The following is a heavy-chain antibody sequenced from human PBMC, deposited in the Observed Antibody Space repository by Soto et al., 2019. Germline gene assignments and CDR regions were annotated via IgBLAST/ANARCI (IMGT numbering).Heavy chain of an antibody. CDR3: ARDSGDIVVVVAATSFYYYGMDV. D-gene: IGHD2-15*01. Sequence: GASVKVSCKASGGTFSSYAISWVRQAPGQGLEWMGGIIPIFGTANYAQKFQGRVTITADESTSTAYMELSSLRSEDTAVYYCARDSGDIVVVVAATSFYYYGMDVWGQGTTVPVSS. CDR1: GGTFSSYA. CDR2: IIPIFGTA. J-gene: IGHJ6*02. V-gene: IGHV1-69*13.